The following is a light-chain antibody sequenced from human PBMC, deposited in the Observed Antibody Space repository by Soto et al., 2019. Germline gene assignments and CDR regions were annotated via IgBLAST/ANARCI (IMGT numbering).Light chain of an antibody. Sequence: AIPMTQSPSSLSASVGDSVTITCRASQGISDDLGWYQQKPGKAPKLLIYAAFNLERGVPSRFSGSASGTDFTLTITSLQPEDSATYYCQQDYRYPLTFGGGTKVEIK. CDR3: QQDYRYPLT. V-gene: IGKV1-6*01. CDR1: QGISDD. J-gene: IGKJ4*01. CDR2: AAF.